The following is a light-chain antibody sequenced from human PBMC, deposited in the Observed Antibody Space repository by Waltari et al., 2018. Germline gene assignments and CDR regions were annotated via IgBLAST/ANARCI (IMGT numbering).Light chain of an antibody. J-gene: IGLJ2*01. CDR1: NSGDKY. CDR3: QAWDSHSVI. V-gene: IGLV3-1*01. Sequence: SYELTQPPSVSVSPGQTAIITCSGNNSGDKYVYWSQQKAGQSPVMFIYQDRERPSGIPARFSGSNSVNTATLTISGTQAMDDADYYCQAWDSHSVIFGGGTKLTVL. CDR2: QDR.